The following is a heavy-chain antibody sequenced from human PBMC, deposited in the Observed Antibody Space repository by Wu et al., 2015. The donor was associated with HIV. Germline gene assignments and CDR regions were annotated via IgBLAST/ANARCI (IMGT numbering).Heavy chain of an antibody. Sequence: QVQLVQSGAEVKKPGASVNVSCKTSGYTFTVYYMHWVRQAPGQGLEWMGWFNPNSGVTNYAQKFQGRVTITTDESTSTAYMEVSSLRSEDTAVYYCASDFGYYSGSVSWGQGTLVTVSS. CDR1: GYTFTVYY. D-gene: IGHD6-19*01. CDR2: FNPNSGVT. J-gene: IGHJ5*02. V-gene: IGHV1-2*02. CDR3: ASDFGYYSGSVS.